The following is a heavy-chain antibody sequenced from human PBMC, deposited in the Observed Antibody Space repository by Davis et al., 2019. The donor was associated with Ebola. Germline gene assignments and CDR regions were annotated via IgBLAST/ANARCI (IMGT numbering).Heavy chain of an antibody. CDR3: ARDAKGRRWFDP. CDR2: ISGSGGTT. V-gene: IGHV3-23*01. Sequence: PGGSLRLSCADSVITFSSYAMTWVRQAPGKGLEWVSAISGSGGTTYYADSVKGRFTISRDNSKNTLYLQMNSLRAEDTAVYYCARDAKGRRWFDPWGQGTLVTVSS. J-gene: IGHJ5*02. CDR1: VITFSSYA.